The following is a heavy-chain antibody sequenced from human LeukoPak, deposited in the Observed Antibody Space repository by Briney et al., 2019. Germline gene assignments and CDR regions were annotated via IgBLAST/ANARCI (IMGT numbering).Heavy chain of an antibody. CDR2: IRYDGSNK. D-gene: IGHD4-17*01. CDR1: GFTFSSYG. Sequence: GGSLRLSCAASGFTFSSYGMHWVRQAPGKGLEWVAFIRYDGSNKYYADSVKGRFTISRDNSKNTLYLQMNSLRAEGTAVYYCAKVRGTVTTNWFDPWGQGTLVTVSS. J-gene: IGHJ5*02. V-gene: IGHV3-30*02. CDR3: AKVRGTVTTNWFDP.